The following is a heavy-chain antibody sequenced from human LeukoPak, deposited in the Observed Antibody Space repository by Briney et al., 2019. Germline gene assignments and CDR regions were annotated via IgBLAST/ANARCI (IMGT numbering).Heavy chain of an antibody. V-gene: IGHV3-7*01. CDR3: ARDVGGSLDY. D-gene: IGHD1-26*01. CDR1: GFTFNNYW. Sequence: GGSLRLSCVASGFTFNNYWMAWVRQAPGKGLEWVANIKEDESAKHQADSVKGRFTISRDNAQNSVYLQMSSLRGEDTAVYYCARDVGGSLDYWGQGTLVTVSS. J-gene: IGHJ4*02. CDR2: IKEDESAK.